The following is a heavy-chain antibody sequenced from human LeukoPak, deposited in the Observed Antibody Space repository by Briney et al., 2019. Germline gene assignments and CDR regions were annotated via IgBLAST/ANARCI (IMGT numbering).Heavy chain of an antibody. CDR2: ISSSSSYI. CDR3: ANDYYDSSGYPYYFDY. Sequence: PGGSLRLSCAASGFTFSSYSMNWVRQAPGKGLEWVSSISSSSSYIYYADSVKGRFTISRDNAKNSLYLQMNSLRAEDTAVYYCANDYYDSSGYPYYFDYWGQGTLVTVSS. J-gene: IGHJ4*02. CDR1: GFTFSSYS. V-gene: IGHV3-21*04. D-gene: IGHD3-22*01.